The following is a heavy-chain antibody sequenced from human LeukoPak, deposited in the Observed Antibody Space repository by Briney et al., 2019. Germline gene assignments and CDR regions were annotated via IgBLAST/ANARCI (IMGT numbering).Heavy chain of an antibody. J-gene: IGHJ4*02. CDR1: GGSISSYY. Sequence: SETLSLTCTVSGGSISSYYWSWIRQPPGKGLEWIGYIYYSGSTNYNPSLKSRVTISVDTSKNQFSLKLSSVTAADTAVYYCAGDIYGSGSLFDYWGQGTLVTVSS. D-gene: IGHD3-10*01. CDR3: AGDIYGSGSLFDY. CDR2: IYYSGST. V-gene: IGHV4-59*01.